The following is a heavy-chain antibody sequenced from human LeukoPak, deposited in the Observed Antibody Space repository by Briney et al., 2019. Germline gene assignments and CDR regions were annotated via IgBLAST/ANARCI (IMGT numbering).Heavy chain of an antibody. Sequence: PSETLSLTCTVSGYSISSGYYWGWIRQPPGKGLEWIGSIYHSGSTYYNSSLKSRVTISVDTSKNQFSLKLSSVTAADTAVYYCARLTYYYDSSGFSGHFDYWGQGTLVTVSS. V-gene: IGHV4-38-2*02. CDR1: GYSISSGYY. J-gene: IGHJ4*02. CDR2: IYHSGST. CDR3: ARLTYYYDSSGFSGHFDY. D-gene: IGHD3-22*01.